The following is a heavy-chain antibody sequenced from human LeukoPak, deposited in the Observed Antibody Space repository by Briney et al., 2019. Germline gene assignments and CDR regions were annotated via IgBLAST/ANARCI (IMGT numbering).Heavy chain of an antibody. J-gene: IGHJ4*02. CDR1: GGSISSGSYY. CDR3: ARGPYYGSGSYTY. D-gene: IGHD3-10*01. Sequence: SETLSLTCTVSGGSISSGSYYWSWIRQPAGKGLEWIGRIYTSGSTNYNPSLKSRVTISVDTSKNQFSLKLSSVTAADTAVYYCARGPYYGSGSYTYWGQGTLVTVSS. V-gene: IGHV4-61*02. CDR2: IYTSGST.